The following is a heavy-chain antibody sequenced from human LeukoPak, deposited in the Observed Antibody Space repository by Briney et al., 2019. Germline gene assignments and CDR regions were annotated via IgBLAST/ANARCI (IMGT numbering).Heavy chain of an antibody. CDR3: ARYTPGGYDFWWFDP. Sequence: PSETLSLTCTVSGGSVSSNSNYWSWIRQPPGKGLEWIGYNSYFGSAGYNPSLKSRVTISVDTSKNQFSLKLSSVTAADTAVYYCARYTPGGYDFWWFDPWGQGTLVTVSS. J-gene: IGHJ5*02. V-gene: IGHV4-61*01. D-gene: IGHD5-12*01. CDR1: GGSVSSNSNY. CDR2: NSYFGSA.